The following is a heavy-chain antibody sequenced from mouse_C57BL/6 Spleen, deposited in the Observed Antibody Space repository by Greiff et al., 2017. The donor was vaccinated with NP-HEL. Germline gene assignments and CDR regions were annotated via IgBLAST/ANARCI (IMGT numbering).Heavy chain of an antibody. CDR2: IYPRDGST. CDR1: GYTFTSYE. V-gene: IGHV1-85*01. D-gene: IGHD1-1*01. Sequence: VQLQQSGPELVKPGASVKLSCKASGYTFTSYEINWVKQRPGQGLEWIGWIYPRDGSTKYNEKFKGKATLTVDTSSSTAYMELHSLTSEDSAVYVCARLETTVVADYWGQGTTLTVSS. J-gene: IGHJ2*01. CDR3: ARLETTVVADY.